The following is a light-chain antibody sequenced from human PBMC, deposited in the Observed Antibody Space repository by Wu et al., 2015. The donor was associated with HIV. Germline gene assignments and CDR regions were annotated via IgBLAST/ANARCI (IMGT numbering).Light chain of an antibody. J-gene: IGKJ1*01. Sequence: DIQMTQSPSTLSASVGDRVTITCRASQSISSWLAWYQQKPGKAPKLLIYKASSLESGVPSRFSGSGSGTEFTLTISSLQPDDFATYYCQKYNTAPWTFGQGTKVEMK. CDR1: QSISSW. V-gene: IGKV1-5*03. CDR2: KAS. CDR3: QKYNTAPWT.